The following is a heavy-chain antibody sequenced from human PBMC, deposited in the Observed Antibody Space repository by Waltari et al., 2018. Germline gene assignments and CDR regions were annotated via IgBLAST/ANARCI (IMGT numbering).Heavy chain of an antibody. CDR2: SKTDGGAK. V-gene: IGHV3-74*01. D-gene: IGHD3-16*01. J-gene: IGHJ6*02. CDR1: GFTFSSYW. CDR3: ARGGYYAMDV. Sequence: EVQLVESGGGLVQPGGSLRLSCAASGFTFSSYWMRCFRQAPGKGLVVVSDSKTDGGAKNYADSVKVRFTISRDNAKNTLFLQMNSLTAEDTAVYYCARGGYYAMDVWGQGTTVTVSS.